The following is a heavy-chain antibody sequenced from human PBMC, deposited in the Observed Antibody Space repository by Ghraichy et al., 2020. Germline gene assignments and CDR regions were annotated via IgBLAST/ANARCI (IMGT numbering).Heavy chain of an antibody. J-gene: IGHJ6*02. Sequence: VKVSCKGFGYTFFTYDISWVRQAPGQGLEWMGWLSVNNGHTDYTQKLQGRVTMTADKSRSTAYMELRSLRSDDTAVYYCATSRGGARPDTMDVWGQGTRVTVSS. CDR1: GYTFFTYD. V-gene: IGHV1-18*01. D-gene: IGHD1-26*01. CDR3: ATSRGGARPDTMDV. CDR2: LSVNNGHT.